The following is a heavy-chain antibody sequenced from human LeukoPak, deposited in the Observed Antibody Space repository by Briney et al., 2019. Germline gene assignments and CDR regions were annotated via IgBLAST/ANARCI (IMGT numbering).Heavy chain of an antibody. CDR2: INGDGTIT. CDR1: GXTFSSYF. CDR3: VSPSSGTFDY. Sequence: GGSLRLSCAASGXTFSSYFMHWVRQAPGKGLMWVSRINGDGTITTYADSVKGRFTISRDNTKNTLYLQMNGLRVEDTAVYYCVSPSSGTFDYWGQGTLLTVSS. D-gene: IGHD6-19*01. V-gene: IGHV3-74*01. J-gene: IGHJ4*02.